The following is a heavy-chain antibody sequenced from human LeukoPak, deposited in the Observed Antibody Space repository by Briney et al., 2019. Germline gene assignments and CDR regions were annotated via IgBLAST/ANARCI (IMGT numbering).Heavy chain of an antibody. J-gene: IGHJ6*02. Sequence: ASVKVSCKASGYTFTSYGISWVRQAPGQGLEWMGWISAYNGNTNYAQKLQGRVTMTTDTSTSTAYMELRSLRSDDTAVYYCARGPQKMVYYYYGMDVWGQGTTVTVSS. CDR2: ISAYNGNT. D-gene: IGHD5-24*01. CDR3: ARGPQKMVYYYYGMDV. CDR1: GYTFTSYG. V-gene: IGHV1-18*01.